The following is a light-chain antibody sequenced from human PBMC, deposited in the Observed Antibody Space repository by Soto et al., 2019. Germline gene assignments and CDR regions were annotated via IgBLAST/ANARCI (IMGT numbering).Light chain of an antibody. CDR3: QKYNSAPPT. V-gene: IGKV1-27*01. Sequence: DIQMTQSPSSLSASVGDRVTITCRASLLISNYLAWYQQKPGKIPKLLIYAASTLQAGVPSRFSGSGSGTDFTLPISSLQPEDVAAYYCQKYNSAPPTFGGGTKVEIK. J-gene: IGKJ4*01. CDR2: AAS. CDR1: LLISNY.